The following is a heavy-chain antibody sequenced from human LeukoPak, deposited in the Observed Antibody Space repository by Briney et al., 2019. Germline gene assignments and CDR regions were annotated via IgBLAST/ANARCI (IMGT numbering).Heavy chain of an antibody. CDR2: ISSSSSYI. CDR1: GFTFSSYS. D-gene: IGHD2-2*01. J-gene: IGHJ6*02. Sequence: GGSLRLSCAASGFTFSSYSMNWVRQAPGKGLEWVSSISSSSSYIYYADSVKGRFTISRDNAKNSLYLQMDSLRAEDTAVYYCARDLVVVPAAQDQGYYYYYGMDVWGQGTTVTVSS. CDR3: ARDLVVVPAAQDQGYYYYYGMDV. V-gene: IGHV3-21*01.